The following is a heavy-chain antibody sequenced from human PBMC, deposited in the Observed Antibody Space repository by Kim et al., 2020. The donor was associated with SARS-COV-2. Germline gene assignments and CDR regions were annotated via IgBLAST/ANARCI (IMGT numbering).Heavy chain of an antibody. V-gene: IGHV3-33*01. CDR3: ARDSLLTGGFDY. J-gene: IGHJ4*02. D-gene: IGHD2-8*02. Sequence: YYADSVKGRFPISRDNSKTTLYLQMNSLRAEDTAVYYCARDSLLTGGFDYWGQGTLVTVSS.